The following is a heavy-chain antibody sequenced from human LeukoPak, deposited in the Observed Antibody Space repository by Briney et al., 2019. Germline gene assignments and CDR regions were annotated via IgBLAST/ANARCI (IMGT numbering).Heavy chain of an antibody. CDR1: GYSVTSGYY. Sequence: SETLSLTCAVSGYSVTSGYYWGWIRQPPGKGLEWIGSIYHSGSTYYNPSLKSRVTISIDTSKNQFSLKLNSVTAADTAVYYCARESITIFESWYYYMDVWGKGTTVTVSS. CDR3: ARESITIFESWYYYMDV. D-gene: IGHD3-3*01. J-gene: IGHJ6*03. V-gene: IGHV4-38-2*02. CDR2: IYHSGST.